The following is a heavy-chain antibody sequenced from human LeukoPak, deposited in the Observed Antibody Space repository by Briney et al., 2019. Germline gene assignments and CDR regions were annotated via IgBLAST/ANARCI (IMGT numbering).Heavy chain of an antibody. D-gene: IGHD1-1*01. CDR3: ARGWNYYYYGMDV. V-gene: IGHV3-23*01. J-gene: IGHJ6*02. CDR1: GFTFSSYA. CDR2: ISGSGGST. Sequence: GGSLGLSCAASGFTFSSYAMSWVRQAPGKGLEWVSAISGSGGSTYYADSVKGRFTISRDNAKNTLYLQMNSLRAEDTAVYYCARGWNYYYYGMDVWGQGTTVTVSS.